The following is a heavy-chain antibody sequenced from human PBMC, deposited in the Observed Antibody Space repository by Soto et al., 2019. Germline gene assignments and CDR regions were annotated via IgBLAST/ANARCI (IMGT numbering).Heavy chain of an antibody. D-gene: IGHD2-2*01. CDR2: IYHSGST. J-gene: IGHJ6*02. CDR1: GGSISSSNW. V-gene: IGHV4-4*02. CDR3: ARDLRYCSSTSCYRTRPDYYGMDV. Sequence: SETLSLTCAVSGGSISSSNWWSWVRQPPGKGLEWIGEIYHSGSTNYNPSLKSRVTISVDKSKNQFSLKLSSVTAADTAVYYCARDLRYCSSTSCYRTRPDYYGMDVWGQGTTVTVSS.